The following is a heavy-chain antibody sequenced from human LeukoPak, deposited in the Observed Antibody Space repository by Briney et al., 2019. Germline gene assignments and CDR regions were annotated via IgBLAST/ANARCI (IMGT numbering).Heavy chain of an antibody. V-gene: IGHV4-4*02. CDR3: ARSGGDYSGAFDI. D-gene: IGHD2-21*02. CDR1: GGSISDNNW. Sequence: PSGTLSLTCAVSGGSISDNNWWSWVRQPPGKGLEWIGEIYHSGNTNYNPSLKSRVTISVDKSKNQFSLKLTSVTAADTAVYYCARSGGDYSGAFDIWGQGTMVTVSS. J-gene: IGHJ3*02. CDR2: IYHSGNT.